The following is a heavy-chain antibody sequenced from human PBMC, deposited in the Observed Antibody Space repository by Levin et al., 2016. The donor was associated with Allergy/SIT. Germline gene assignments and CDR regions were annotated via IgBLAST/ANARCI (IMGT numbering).Heavy chain of an antibody. Sequence: ASVKVSCKASGYTFNNYYMDWVRQAPGQGLEWMGIINPAGVSTAYAQKFQGRVTMTRDTSTSTVYMELSSLRVDDTALYYCARGYCSGGSCYYFDHWGQGTLVTVSS. J-gene: IGHJ4*02. CDR3: ARGYCSGGSCYYFDH. V-gene: IGHV1-46*02. CDR1: GYTFNNYY. CDR2: INPAGVST. D-gene: IGHD2-15*01.